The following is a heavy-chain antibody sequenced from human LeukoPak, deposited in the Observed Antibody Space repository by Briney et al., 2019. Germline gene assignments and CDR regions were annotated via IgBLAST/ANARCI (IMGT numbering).Heavy chain of an antibody. D-gene: IGHD1-26*01. J-gene: IGHJ6*03. CDR2: VYHNGNT. CDR3: ARGGSRLLGYYYYYYMDV. V-gene: IGHV4-39*07. CDR1: GGSISSSTYY. Sequence: PSETLSLTCTVSGGSISSSTYYWGWLRQSPGKGLEWIGSVYHNGNTYHNPSLESRVTISVDTSKNQFSLKLTSVTAADTAVYYCARGGSRLLGYYYYYYMDVWGKGTTVTVSS.